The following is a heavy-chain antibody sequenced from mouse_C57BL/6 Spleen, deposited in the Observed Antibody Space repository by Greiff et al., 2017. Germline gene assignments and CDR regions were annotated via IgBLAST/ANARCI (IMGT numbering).Heavy chain of an antibody. CDR2: IDPSDSYT. V-gene: IGHV1-50*01. CDR3: ARNYGSSYFDY. CDR1: GYTFTSYW. Sequence: VQLQQSGAELVKPGASVKLSCKASGYTFTSYWMQWVKQRPGQGLEWIGEIDPSDSYTNYNQKFKGKATLTVDTSSSTAYMQLSSLTSEDSAVYYCARNYGSSYFDYWGQGTTLTVSS. J-gene: IGHJ2*01. D-gene: IGHD1-1*01.